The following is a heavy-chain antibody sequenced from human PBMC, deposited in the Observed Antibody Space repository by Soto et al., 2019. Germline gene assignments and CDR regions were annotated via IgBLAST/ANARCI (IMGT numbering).Heavy chain of an antibody. CDR3: ARHLTLSNATLPTPSWFVS. V-gene: IGHV5-51*01. CDR2: IYPGDSDT. D-gene: IGHD1-20*01. CDR1: GYSFTNYW. Sequence: GEYLKISCKGSGYSFTNYWIAWVRQMPGKGLEWMGIIYPGDSDTKYSPSFQGQVTISADKSISTAYLQWSSLKASDTAMYYCARHLTLSNATLPTPSWFVSWRQGTLVTVSS. J-gene: IGHJ5*01.